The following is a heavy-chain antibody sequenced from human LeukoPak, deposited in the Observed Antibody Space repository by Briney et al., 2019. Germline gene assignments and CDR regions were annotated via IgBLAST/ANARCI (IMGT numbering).Heavy chain of an antibody. Sequence: ASVKVSCKASGGTFNSSGISWVRQAPGQGLEWMGGIISFFGAAHYIQKFQGRLTITADESTSTAYMELSSLRSDDTAVYYCAREQGFGGKGDDALDIWGHGTMVTVSS. J-gene: IGHJ3*02. CDR3: AREQGFGGKGDDALDI. D-gene: IGHD4-23*01. CDR2: IISFFGAA. CDR1: GGTFNSSG. V-gene: IGHV1-69*13.